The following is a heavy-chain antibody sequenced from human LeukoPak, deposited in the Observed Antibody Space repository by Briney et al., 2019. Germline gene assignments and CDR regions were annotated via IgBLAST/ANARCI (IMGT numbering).Heavy chain of an antibody. Sequence: GGSLRLSCAASGFTFSSYAMHWVSQAPGKGLEWVAVISYDGSNKYYADSVKGRFTISRDNSKNTLYLQMNSLRAEDTAVYYCARGSSAPNIVARWDLSDYWGQGTLVTVSS. CDR2: ISYDGSNK. CDR3: ARGSSAPNIVARWDLSDY. V-gene: IGHV3-30*04. D-gene: IGHD5-12*01. J-gene: IGHJ4*02. CDR1: GFTFSSYA.